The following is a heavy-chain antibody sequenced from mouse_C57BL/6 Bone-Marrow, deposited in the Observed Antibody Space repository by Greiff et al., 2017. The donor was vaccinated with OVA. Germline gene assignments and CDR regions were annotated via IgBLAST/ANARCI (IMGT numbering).Heavy chain of an antibody. CDR1: GYTFTSYW. V-gene: IGHV1-64*01. CDR3: ARNPLKGDAMDY. Sequence: VQLQQPGAELVKPGASVKLSCKASGYTFTSYWMHWVKQRPGQGLEWIGMIHPNSGSTNYNEKFKSKATLTVDKSSSTAYMQLSSLTSEDSAVYYCARNPLKGDAMDYWGRGTSVTVSS. CDR2: IHPNSGST. J-gene: IGHJ4*01.